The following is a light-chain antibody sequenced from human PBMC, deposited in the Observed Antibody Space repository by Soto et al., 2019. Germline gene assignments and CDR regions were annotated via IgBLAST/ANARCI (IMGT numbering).Light chain of an antibody. J-gene: IGLJ2*01. V-gene: IGLV2-14*01. Sequence: QSVLTQPASVSGSPGQSITISCTGTSSDVGGYNHVSWYQQHPGNAPKLMIYDVSHRPSGVSNRFSGSKSGNTASLTISGLQAEDEADYYCISYTSSSTVVFGGGTKVTVL. CDR1: SSDVGGYNH. CDR2: DVS. CDR3: ISYTSSSTVV.